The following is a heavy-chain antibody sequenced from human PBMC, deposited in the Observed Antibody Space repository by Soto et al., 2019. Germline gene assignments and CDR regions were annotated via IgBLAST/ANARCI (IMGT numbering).Heavy chain of an antibody. CDR3: ARDGYDSSGYYWHFDY. D-gene: IGHD3-22*01. CDR1: GFTFSSYA. CDR2: ISYDGSNK. Sequence: PGGSLRLSCAASGFTFSSYAMHWVRQAPGKGLEWVAVISYDGSNKYYADSVKGRFTISRDNSKNTLYLQMNSLRAEDTAVYHCARDGYDSSGYYWHFDYWGQGTLVTVSS. V-gene: IGHV3-30-3*01. J-gene: IGHJ4*02.